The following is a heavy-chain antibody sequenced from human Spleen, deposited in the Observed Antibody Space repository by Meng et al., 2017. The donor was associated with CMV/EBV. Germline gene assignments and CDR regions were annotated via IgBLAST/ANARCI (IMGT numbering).Heavy chain of an antibody. D-gene: IGHD2-15*01. CDR2: INWNGGST. Sequence: GESLKISCAASGFTFNTYEMAWVRQAPGKGLEWVSGINWNGGSTGYADSVKGRFTISRDNAKNSLYLQMNSLRAEDTALYYCARDSTLETPYYFDYWGQGTLVTVSS. J-gene: IGHJ4*02. CDR3: ARDSTLETPYYFDY. CDR1: GFTFNTYE. V-gene: IGHV3-20*04.